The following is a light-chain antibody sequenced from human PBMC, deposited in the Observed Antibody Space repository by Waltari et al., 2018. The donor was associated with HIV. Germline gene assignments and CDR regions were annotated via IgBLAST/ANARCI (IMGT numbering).Light chain of an antibody. CDR3: QQYGSSPRT. J-gene: IGKJ1*01. V-gene: IGKV3-20*01. CDR1: QSVSSGY. CDR2: GVS. Sequence: EIVLTQSPGTLSLSPGQGVTLSCRASQSVSSGYLAWYQQKPGQAPRLLIYGVSSRATGISDRFSGSGFGTDFTLTISRLEPEDFAVYYCQQYGSSPRTFGQGTKVEIK.